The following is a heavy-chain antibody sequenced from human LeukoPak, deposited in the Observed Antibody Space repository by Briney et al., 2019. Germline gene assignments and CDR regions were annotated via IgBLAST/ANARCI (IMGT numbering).Heavy chain of an antibody. CDR3: ARGAEYSSRWYCLDP. Sequence: SETLSLTCTVSGGSISSYYWSWIRQPPGKGLEWIGYIYYSGSTNYNPSLKSRVTISVDTSKNQFSLKLSSVTAADTAVYYCARGAEYSSRWYCLDPWGQGTLVTVSS. CDR1: GGSISSYY. CDR2: IYYSGST. J-gene: IGHJ5*02. V-gene: IGHV4-59*01. D-gene: IGHD6-13*01.